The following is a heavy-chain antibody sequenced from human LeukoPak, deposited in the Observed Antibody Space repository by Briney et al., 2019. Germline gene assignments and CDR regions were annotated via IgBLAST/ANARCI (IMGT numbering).Heavy chain of an antibody. V-gene: IGHV3-21*01. J-gene: IGHJ4*02. CDR3: ARVVAVAGPDY. CDR1: GFTFSSYS. D-gene: IGHD6-19*01. CDR2: ISSSSSYI. Sequence: GGSLRLSCAASGFTFSSYSMNWVRQAPGKGLEWVSSISSSSSYIYYADSVKGRFTISRDNAKNSLYLQMNSLRAEDTAAYYCARVVAVAGPDYWGQGTLVTVSS.